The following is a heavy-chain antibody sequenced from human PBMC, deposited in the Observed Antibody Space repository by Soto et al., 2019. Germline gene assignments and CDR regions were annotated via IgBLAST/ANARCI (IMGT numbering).Heavy chain of an antibody. D-gene: IGHD4-17*01. Sequence: PGGSLRLSCSASGFIFSSHAMHWVRQAPGQGLEYLSAISRKGDNTYYADSVKGRFTFSRDNSKNTLYLQMNSLRAEDTAVYYCAKGRDYGDYRWGQGTLVSVSS. CDR1: GFIFSSHA. CDR2: ISRKGDNT. V-gene: IGHV3-64*04. J-gene: IGHJ4*02. CDR3: AKGRDYGDYR.